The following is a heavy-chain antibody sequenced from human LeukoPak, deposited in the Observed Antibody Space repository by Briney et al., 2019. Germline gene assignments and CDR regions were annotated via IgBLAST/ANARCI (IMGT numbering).Heavy chain of an antibody. CDR1: GFTFSTYA. Sequence: GGSLRLSCAASGFTFSTYAMNWVRQAPGKGLEWVGRIKSKTDGGTTDYAAPVKGRFTISRDDSKNTLYLQMNSLKTEDTAVYYCTTEWGIAAAGTYDFDYWGQGTLVTVSS. CDR2: IKSKTDGGTT. CDR3: TTEWGIAAAGTYDFDY. D-gene: IGHD6-13*01. J-gene: IGHJ4*02. V-gene: IGHV3-15*07.